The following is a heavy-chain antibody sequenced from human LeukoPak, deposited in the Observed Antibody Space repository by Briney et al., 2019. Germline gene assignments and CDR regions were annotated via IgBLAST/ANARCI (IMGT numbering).Heavy chain of an antibody. Sequence: SETLSLACTVSGGSISSGDYYWRWIRQPPGKGLECIGYAYYTGSTNYNPSLKSRVTIPVDTSKNQFSLKLSSVTAADTAVYFCARSTSAYSAWDYWGQGILVTVSS. CDR3: ARSTSAYSAWDY. CDR1: GGSISSGDYY. D-gene: IGHD3-22*01. J-gene: IGHJ4*02. V-gene: IGHV4-61*08. CDR2: AYYTGST.